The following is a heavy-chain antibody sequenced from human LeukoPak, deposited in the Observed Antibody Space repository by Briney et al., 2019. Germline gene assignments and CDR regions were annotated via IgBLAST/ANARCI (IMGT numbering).Heavy chain of an antibody. CDR2: ISPSGGST. Sequence: ASVKVSCKASGYTFTSYYIHWVRQAPGQGLEWMGTISPSGGSTSYAQKFQGRVTMTRDTSTSTVYMELSSLRSEDTAVYYCARLGIADIDYWGQGTLVTVSS. V-gene: IGHV1-46*01. CDR3: ARLGIADIDY. J-gene: IGHJ4*02. CDR1: GYTFTSYY. D-gene: IGHD6-13*01.